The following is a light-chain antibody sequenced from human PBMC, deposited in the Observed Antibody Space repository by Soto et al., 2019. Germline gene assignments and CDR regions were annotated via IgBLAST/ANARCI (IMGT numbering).Light chain of an antibody. J-gene: IGKJ1*01. V-gene: IGKV3-15*01. CDR3: QQYNNWPRWT. CDR2: GAS. CDR1: QSVSSY. Sequence: EIVLTQSPATLSLSTGERATLYCMASQSVSSYLAWYQQKPGQAPRLLIYGASTRATGIPARFSGSGSGTEFTLSISSLQSEDFAVYYCQQYNNWPRWTFGQGTKVDIK.